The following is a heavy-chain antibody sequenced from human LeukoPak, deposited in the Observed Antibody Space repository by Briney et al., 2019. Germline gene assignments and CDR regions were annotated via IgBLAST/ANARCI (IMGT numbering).Heavy chain of an antibody. CDR3: ARDRSSWFKWFDP. CDR2: IIPIFGTA. V-gene: IGHV1-69*06. Sequence: SVKVSCKASEGTFSSYAISWVRQAPGQGLEWMGGIIPIFGTANYAQKFQGRVTITADKSTSTAYMELSSLRSEDTAVYYCARDRSSWFKWFDPWGQGTLVTVSS. J-gene: IGHJ5*02. D-gene: IGHD6-13*01. CDR1: EGTFSSYA.